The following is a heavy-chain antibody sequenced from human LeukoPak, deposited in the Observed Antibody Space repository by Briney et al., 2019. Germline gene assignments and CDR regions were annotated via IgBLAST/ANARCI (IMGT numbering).Heavy chain of an antibody. D-gene: IGHD1-7*01. CDR3: ARGVDGELSN. CDR1: GGSFSGYY. Sequence: SEILSLTCAVYGGSFSGYYWSWIRQPPGKGLEWIGEINHSGSTNYNPSLKSRVTISVDTSKNQFSLKLSSVTAADTAVYYCARGVDGELSNWGQGTLVTVSS. J-gene: IGHJ4*02. V-gene: IGHV4-34*01. CDR2: INHSGST.